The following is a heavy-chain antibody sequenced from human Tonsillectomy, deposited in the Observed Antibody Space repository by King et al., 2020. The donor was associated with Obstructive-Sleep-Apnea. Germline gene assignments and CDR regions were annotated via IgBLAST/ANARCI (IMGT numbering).Heavy chain of an antibody. V-gene: IGHV3-23*04. CDR2: ISGSGAST. CDR3: AKDIFRSDSPYYYYAMDV. Sequence: VQLVESGGGLVQPGGSLRLSCAASGFTFSSYAMSWVRQAPGKGLEWVSGISGSGASTYFADSVKGRFTISRDNSKNTLYLLMNRLRAEDTAVYYCAKDIFRSDSPYYYYAMDVWGQGTTVTVSS. CDR1: GFTFSSYA. J-gene: IGHJ6*02. D-gene: IGHD3-9*01.